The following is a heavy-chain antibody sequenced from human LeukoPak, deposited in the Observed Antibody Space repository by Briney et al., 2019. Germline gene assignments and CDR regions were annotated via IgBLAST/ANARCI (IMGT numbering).Heavy chain of an antibody. J-gene: IGHJ6*03. CDR1: GGSFSGYY. Sequence: SETLSLTCAVYGGSFSGYYWSWIRQPPGKGLEWIGEINHSGSTNYNPSLKSRVTISVDTSKNQFSLKLSSVTAADTAVYYCARDGELRSPYYYYYYMDVWGKGTTVTVSS. V-gene: IGHV4-34*01. CDR3: ARDGELRSPYYYYYYMDV. D-gene: IGHD1-26*01. CDR2: INHSGST.